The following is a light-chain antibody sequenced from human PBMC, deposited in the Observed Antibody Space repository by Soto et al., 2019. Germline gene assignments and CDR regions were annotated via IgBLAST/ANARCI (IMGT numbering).Light chain of an antibody. J-gene: IGKJ2*01. V-gene: IGKV3-20*01. Sequence: EIVLTQSPGTLSLSPGERATLSCRASQSVSSSYLAWYQQKPGQAPRLLIYGASSRATGIPDRFSGSGSGKDFPLPISRREPEDFAVYSFNQYGSPPVPFGQGTKLEIK. CDR2: GAS. CDR3: NQYGSPPVP. CDR1: QSVSSSY.